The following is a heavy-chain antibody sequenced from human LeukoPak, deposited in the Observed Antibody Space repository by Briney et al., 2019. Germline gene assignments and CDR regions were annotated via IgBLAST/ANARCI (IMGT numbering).Heavy chain of an antibody. D-gene: IGHD3-9*01. CDR2: ISSSGST. CDR1: GGTISSSSYY. V-gene: IGHV4-61*02. J-gene: IGHJ3*02. Sequence: PSETLSLTCTVSGGTISSSSYYWGWIRQPAGKGLEWIGRISSSGSTNYNPSLKSRVTISVDTSKNQFSLKLSSVTAADTAVYFCARGGMTNFDWPPYDAFDIWGQGTMVTVSS. CDR3: ARGGMTNFDWPPYDAFDI.